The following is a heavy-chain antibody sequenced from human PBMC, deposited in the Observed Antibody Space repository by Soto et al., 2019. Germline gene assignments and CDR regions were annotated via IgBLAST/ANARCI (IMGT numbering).Heavy chain of an antibody. J-gene: IGHJ6*03. CDR1: GASVRDQY. D-gene: IGHD3-16*01. CDR2: IFSVVRT. V-gene: IGHV4-59*02. Sequence: SETLSLTCTVSGASVRDQYWTWIRQPPGKRLEFIGYIFSVVRTKYNPSLESRVTISVDTSKNQFSLRLTSVAATDTAVYYCARTLDYGHMDVWGKGTTVTLS. CDR3: ARTLDYGHMDV.